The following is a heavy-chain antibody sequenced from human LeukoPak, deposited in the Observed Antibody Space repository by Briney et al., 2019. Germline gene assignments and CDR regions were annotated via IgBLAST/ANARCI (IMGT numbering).Heavy chain of an antibody. J-gene: IGHJ6*03. CDR2: ISYDGSNK. V-gene: IGHV3-30*04. Sequence: PGRSLRLSCAASGFTFSSYAMHWVRQAPGKGLEWVAVISYDGSNKYYADSVKGRFSISRDNSKNTLYLQMNSLRAEDTAVYYCVRGPLGPYYYYMDVWGEGTTVTVSS. CDR1: GFTFSSYA. D-gene: IGHD7-27*01. CDR3: VRGPLGPYYYYMDV.